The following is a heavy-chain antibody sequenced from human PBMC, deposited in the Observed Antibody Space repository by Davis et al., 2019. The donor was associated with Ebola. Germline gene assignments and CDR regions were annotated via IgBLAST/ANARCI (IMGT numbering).Heavy chain of an antibody. CDR2: INPNSGGT. Sequence: AASVKVSCKASGYTLTELSMHWVRQAPGKGLEWMGRINPNSGGTNYAQKFQGRVTMTRDTSISTAYMELSRLRSDDTVVYYCAREGYCSGGSCYHYDYWGQGTLVTVSS. CDR3: AREGYCSGGSCYHYDY. CDR1: GYTLTELS. J-gene: IGHJ4*02. V-gene: IGHV1-2*05. D-gene: IGHD2-15*01.